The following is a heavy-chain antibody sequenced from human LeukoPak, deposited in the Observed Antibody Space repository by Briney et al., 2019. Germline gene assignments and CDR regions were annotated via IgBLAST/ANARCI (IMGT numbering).Heavy chain of an antibody. Sequence: GGSLRLSCATSGFTFSTYEMNWVRQAPGKGLEWVSYISSSGSTIYYADSVKGRFTISRDNAKNSLYLQMNSLRAEDTAVYYCARDGAQVGPTTFDNWGQGTLVTVSS. CDR3: ARDGAQVGPTTFDN. CDR2: ISSSGSTI. CDR1: GFTFSTYE. J-gene: IGHJ4*02. D-gene: IGHD1-26*01. V-gene: IGHV3-48*03.